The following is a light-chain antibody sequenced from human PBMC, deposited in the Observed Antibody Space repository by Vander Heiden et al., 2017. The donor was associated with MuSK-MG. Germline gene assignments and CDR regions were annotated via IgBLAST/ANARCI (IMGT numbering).Light chain of an antibody. CDR1: QSISKS. V-gene: IGKV1-5*01. J-gene: IGKJ1*01. CDR2: DAS. CDR3: QQDKNSPWT. Sequence: DIQMTQSPSTLSASVGDRVTITCRASQSISKSLAWYQQKPGKAPKLLIYDASSLESGVPSRFSGSGSGTEFTLTISSLQPDDFATYYCQQDKNSPWTFGQGTKVEIK.